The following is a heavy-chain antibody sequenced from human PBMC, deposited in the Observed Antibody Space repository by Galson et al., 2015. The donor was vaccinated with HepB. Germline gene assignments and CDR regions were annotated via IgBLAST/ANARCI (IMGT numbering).Heavy chain of an antibody. D-gene: IGHD6-6*01. J-gene: IGHJ6*04. CDR1: GYTFTGYY. CDR3: ARGGIAAREPFDY. Sequence: SVKVSCKASGYTFTGYYMHWVRQAPGQGLEWMGRINPNSGGTNYAQKFQGRVTMTRDTSISTAYMELSRLRSDDTAVYYCARGGIAAREPFDYWGKGTTVTVSS. CDR2: INPNSGGT. V-gene: IGHV1-2*06.